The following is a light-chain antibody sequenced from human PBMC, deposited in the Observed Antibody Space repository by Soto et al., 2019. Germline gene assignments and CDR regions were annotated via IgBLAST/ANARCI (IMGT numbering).Light chain of an antibody. CDR3: QSYDSSRSVI. CDR1: SSNIGARYD. Sequence: QPVLAQPPSVSGAPGQRVVISCIGSSSNIGARYDVHWYQQLPGTAPKLLIYGNNNRPSGVPDRFSGSKSGTSASLAITGLQAEDEADYYCQSYDSSRSVIFGGGTKLTVL. CDR2: GNN. V-gene: IGLV1-40*01. J-gene: IGLJ2*01.